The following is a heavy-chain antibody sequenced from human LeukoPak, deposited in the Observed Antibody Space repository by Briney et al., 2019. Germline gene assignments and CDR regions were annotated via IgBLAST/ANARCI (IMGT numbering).Heavy chain of an antibody. V-gene: IGHV3-21*04. CDR1: GFTFRSYV. CDR2: ISSSSSYI. D-gene: IGHD3-22*01. CDR3: ARESRESKLANYFYDSSGFSNIDY. Sequence: GGSLRLSCAASGFTFRSYVMHWVRQALGKGLEWVSSISSSSSYIYYADSVKGRFTISRDNSKSTLYLQVSSLTAEDTAVYYCARESRESKLANYFYDSSGFSNIDYWGQGTLVTVSS. J-gene: IGHJ4*02.